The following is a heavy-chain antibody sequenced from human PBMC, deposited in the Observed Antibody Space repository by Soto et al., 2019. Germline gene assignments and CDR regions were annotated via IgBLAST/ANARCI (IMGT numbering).Heavy chain of an antibody. CDR2: VNPKSGDT. CDR1: GYTFTGYY. J-gene: IGHJ6*02. CDR3: AREKLRNQRGEIVVVPAAVYYYYGMDV. V-gene: IGHV1-2*02. Sequence: ASVKVSCKASGYTFTGYYMHWVRQAPGQGPEWMGWVNPKSGDTMYAQKFQGRVTMTRDTSISTGYMELSRLRFDDTAVYYCAREKLRNQRGEIVVVPAAVYYYYGMDVWGQGTTVTVSS. D-gene: IGHD2-2*01.